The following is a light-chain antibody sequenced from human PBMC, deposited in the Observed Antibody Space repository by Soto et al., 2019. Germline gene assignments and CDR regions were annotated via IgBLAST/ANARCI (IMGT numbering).Light chain of an antibody. CDR3: QQYINRWT. Sequence: DIQMTQSPSTLSASVGDRVTITCRASQSISTWLAWYQQKPGKAPKLLIYKASSLESGVPSRFSGSGSGTEFTLTISSLQPDDFATYYCQQYINRWTFGQGTKVE. CDR1: QSISTW. J-gene: IGKJ1*01. CDR2: KAS. V-gene: IGKV1-5*03.